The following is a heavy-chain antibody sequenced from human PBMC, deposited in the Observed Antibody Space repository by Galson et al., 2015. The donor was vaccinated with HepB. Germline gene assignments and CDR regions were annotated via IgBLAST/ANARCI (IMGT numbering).Heavy chain of an antibody. D-gene: IGHD3-9*01. Sequence: SVKVSCKASGYTFTGYYMHWVRQAPGQGLEWMGWINPNSGGTNYAQKFQGRVTMTRDTSISTAYMELSRLRSDDTAVYYCARDWDDILTGYAPDYWGQGTLVIVSS. CDR3: ARDWDDILTGYAPDY. CDR1: GYTFTGYY. V-gene: IGHV1-2*02. J-gene: IGHJ4*02. CDR2: INPNSGGT.